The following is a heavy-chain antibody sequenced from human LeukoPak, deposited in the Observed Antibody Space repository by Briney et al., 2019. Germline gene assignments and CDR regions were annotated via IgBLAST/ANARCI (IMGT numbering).Heavy chain of an antibody. CDR3: ARGRSYYDSTGYYY. CDR2: IYDSGST. D-gene: IGHD3-22*01. CDR1: GGSISSYY. Sequence: SETLSLTCTVSGGSISSYYWSWIRQPPGKGLEWIGHIYDSGSTNYNPSLESRVTISIDTSKNQFSLKLSSVTAADTAVYYCARGRSYYDSTGYYYWGQGTLVTVSS. V-gene: IGHV4-59*01. J-gene: IGHJ4*02.